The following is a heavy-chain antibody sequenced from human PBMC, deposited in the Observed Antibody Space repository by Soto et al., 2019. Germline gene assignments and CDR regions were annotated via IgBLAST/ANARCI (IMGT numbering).Heavy chain of an antibody. CDR3: ARVTGRDGYNVIDY. Sequence: PGGSLRLSCAASGFTFSSYSMNWVRQAPGKGLEWVSSISSSSYIYYADSVKGRFTISRDNAKNSLYLQMNSLRAEDTAVYYCARVTGRDGYNVIDYWGQGTLVTVSS. CDR2: ISSSSYI. V-gene: IGHV3-21*01. CDR1: GFTFSSYS. J-gene: IGHJ4*02. D-gene: IGHD1-20*01.